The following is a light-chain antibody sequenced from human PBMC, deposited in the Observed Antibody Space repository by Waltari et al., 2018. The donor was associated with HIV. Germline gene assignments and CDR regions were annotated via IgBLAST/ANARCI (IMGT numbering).Light chain of an antibody. CDR1: QSVTSSF. V-gene: IGKV3-20*01. J-gene: IGKJ4*01. CDR3: QQYGSSPLT. CDR2: GAS. Sequence: EIVLTQSPGTLSLSPGDRATLSCRASQSVTSSFLSWYQQKPGQAPRLLIYGASSRATGIPDRFSGGGSGTDFTLTISRLEPEDFAVYYCQQYGSSPLTFGGGTKVDIK.